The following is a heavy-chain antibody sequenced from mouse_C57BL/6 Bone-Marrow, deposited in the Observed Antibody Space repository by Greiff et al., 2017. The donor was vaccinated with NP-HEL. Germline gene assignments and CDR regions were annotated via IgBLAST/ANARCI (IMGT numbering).Heavy chain of an antibody. V-gene: IGHV5-6*02. CDR2: ISSGGSYT. CDR3: ARQVNRGPSYAMDY. Sequence: EVMLVESGGDLVKPGGSLKLSCAASGFTFSSYGMSWVRQTPDKRLEWVATISSGGSYTYYPDSVKGRFTISRDNAKNTLYLQMSSLKSEDTAMYYCARQVNRGPSYAMDYWGQGTSVPVSS. CDR1: GFTFSSYG. J-gene: IGHJ4*01. D-gene: IGHD2-1*01.